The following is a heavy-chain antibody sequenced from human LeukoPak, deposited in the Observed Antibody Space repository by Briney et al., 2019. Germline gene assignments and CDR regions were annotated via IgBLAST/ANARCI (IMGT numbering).Heavy chain of an antibody. Sequence: SXTLSLTCAVSGYSISSGYYWGWIRQPPGKGLEWIGSIYHSGSTYYNPSLKSRVTISVDTSKNQFSLKLSSVTAADTAVYYCARHTKRVGNWFDPWGQGTLVTVSS. J-gene: IGHJ5*02. V-gene: IGHV4-38-2*01. CDR1: GYSISSGYY. D-gene: IGHD1-26*01. CDR2: IYHSGST. CDR3: ARHTKRVGNWFDP.